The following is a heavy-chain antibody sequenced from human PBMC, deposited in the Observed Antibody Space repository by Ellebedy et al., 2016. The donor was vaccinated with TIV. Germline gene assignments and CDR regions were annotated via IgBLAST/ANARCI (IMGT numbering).Heavy chain of an antibody. D-gene: IGHD1-26*01. Sequence: ASVKVSXXASGYTFTSYAMHWVRQAPGQRLEWMGWINAGNGNTKYSQKFQGRVTMTEDTSTDTAYMELSSLRSEDTAVYYCATSRRSGELLRIDYWGQGTLVTVSS. V-gene: IGHV1-3*01. CDR3: ATSRRSGELLRIDY. CDR1: GYTFTSYA. J-gene: IGHJ4*02. CDR2: INAGNGNT.